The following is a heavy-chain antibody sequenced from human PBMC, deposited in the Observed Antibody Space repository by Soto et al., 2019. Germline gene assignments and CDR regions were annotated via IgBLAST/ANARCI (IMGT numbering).Heavy chain of an antibody. D-gene: IGHD3-10*01. V-gene: IGHV1-18*01. Sequence: SVWASFRTAGYTFPNYGITWLRQAIGQGLEWMGWISAYKANINYAQKFQGRVTLTTDTSTSTAYMELRSLRSDDTAIYYCARDLDGSGAYYTDFWGQGTLVTVSS. CDR2: ISAYKANI. J-gene: IGHJ4*02. CDR1: GYTFPNYG. CDR3: ARDLDGSGAYYTDF.